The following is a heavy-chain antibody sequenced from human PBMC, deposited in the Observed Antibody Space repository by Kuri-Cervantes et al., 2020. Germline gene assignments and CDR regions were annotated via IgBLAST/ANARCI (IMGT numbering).Heavy chain of an antibody. D-gene: IGHD3-9*01. Sequence: GGSLRLSCAASGFTFSDYYMSWIRQAPGKGLEWVSYISSSGSTIYYAGSVKGRFTISRDNAKNSLYLQMNSLRAEDTALYYCAKDTHFDWLLGYYFDYWGQGTLVTVSS. J-gene: IGHJ4*02. CDR3: AKDTHFDWLLGYYFDY. CDR2: ISSSGSTI. V-gene: IGHV3-11*01. CDR1: GFTFSDYY.